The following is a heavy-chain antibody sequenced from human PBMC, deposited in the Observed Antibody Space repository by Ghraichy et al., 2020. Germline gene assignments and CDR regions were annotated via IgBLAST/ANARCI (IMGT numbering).Heavy chain of an antibody. CDR2: ISGSGGST. J-gene: IGHJ4*02. Sequence: GGSLTLSCAASGFTFSSYAMSWVRQAPGKGLEWVSAISGSGGSTYYADSVKGRFTISRDNSKNTLYLQMNSLRAEDTAVYYCARSLYSSSFFFDYWGQGTLVTVSS. CDR1: GFTFSSYA. V-gene: IGHV3-23*01. D-gene: IGHD6-13*01. CDR3: ARSLYSSSFFFDY.